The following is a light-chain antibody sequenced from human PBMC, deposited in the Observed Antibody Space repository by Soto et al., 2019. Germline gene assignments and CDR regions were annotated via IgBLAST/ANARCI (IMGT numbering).Light chain of an antibody. CDR2: DVS. CDR1: SSDVGDYNY. V-gene: IGLV2-11*01. J-gene: IGLJ1*01. Sequence: QSALTQPRSVSGSPGQSVTISYTGTSSDVGDYNYVSWYQQQPGKAPKLIIYDVSKRPSGVPDRFSGSKSGNTASLTISGLXAEDEADYYCCSYAGSYTFYVFGTGTKVTVL. CDR3: CSYAGSYTFYV.